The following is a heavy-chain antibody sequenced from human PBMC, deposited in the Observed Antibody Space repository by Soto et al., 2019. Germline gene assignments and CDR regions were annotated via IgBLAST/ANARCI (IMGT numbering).Heavy chain of an antibody. V-gene: IGHV4-30-2*01. CDR1: GGSISSGGYF. CDR3: ARAVRRYQLLAEWFDP. Sequence: SETLSLTCAVSGGSISSGGYFWSWIRQPPGKSLEWIGYIYHSGSTYYNPSLKSRVSISVDRSKNQFSLKLSSVTAADTAVYYCARAVRRYQLLAEWFDPWGQGTLVTVSS. J-gene: IGHJ5*02. D-gene: IGHD2-2*01. CDR2: IYHSGST.